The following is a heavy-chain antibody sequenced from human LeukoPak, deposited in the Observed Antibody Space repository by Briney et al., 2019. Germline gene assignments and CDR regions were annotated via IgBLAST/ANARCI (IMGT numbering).Heavy chain of an antibody. CDR1: GFTFSSYA. V-gene: IGHV3-30*02. CDR3: AKEDREGGYSYLLDY. D-gene: IGHD5-18*01. Sequence: GGSLRLSCAASGFTFSSYAMHWVRQAPGKGLEWVAYIRYDGNTKYYADSVKGRFTISRDVSKNTLYLQMNSLRAEDTAVFYCAKEDREGGYSYLLDYWGQGTLVTVSS. J-gene: IGHJ4*02. CDR2: IRYDGNTK.